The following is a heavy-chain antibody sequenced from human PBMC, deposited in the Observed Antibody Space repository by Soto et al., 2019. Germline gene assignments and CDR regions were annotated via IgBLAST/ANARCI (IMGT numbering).Heavy chain of an antibody. CDR2: IWYDGSNK. V-gene: IGHV3-33*01. CDR1: GFTFSGHA. Sequence: QVQVVESGGGVVQPGRSLRLSCTASGFTFSGHAMHWVRQPPGKGLEWVAQIWYDGSNKYYADSVKGRFTISRDNSKNTLYVQMDSLRVEDTAVYYCARDGQSLAPYAWAVWGQGTSVTVSS. J-gene: IGHJ6*02. D-gene: IGHD6-19*01. CDR3: ARDGQSLAPYAWAV.